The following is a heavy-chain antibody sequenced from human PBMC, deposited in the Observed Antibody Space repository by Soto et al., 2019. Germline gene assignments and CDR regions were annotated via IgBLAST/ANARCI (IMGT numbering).Heavy chain of an antibody. Sequence: GGSLRLSCAASGSTFSSHAMGWLRQAPGTEPEWVAFVDGSGADTSYADSVKGRFTISRDNSENSLYLHMNSLRAEDTGRYFCAKEIFAAAYAETSAYDLWGQGTLVTVSS. CDR1: GSTFSSHA. V-gene: IGHV3-23*01. CDR2: VDGSGADT. CDR3: AKEIFAAAYAETSAYDL. D-gene: IGHD2-2*01. J-gene: IGHJ4*02.